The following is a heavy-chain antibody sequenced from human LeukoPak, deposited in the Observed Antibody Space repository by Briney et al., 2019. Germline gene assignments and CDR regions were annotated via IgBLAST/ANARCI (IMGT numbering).Heavy chain of an antibody. Sequence: ASVKVSCKASGYTVTSYGISWVRQAPGQGLEWMGWISAYNGNRNYAQKLQGRVTMTTDTSTGTAYMELRSLRSDDTAVYYCARQDIVVVVAATLYYYYGMDVWGQGTTVTVSS. D-gene: IGHD2-15*01. CDR2: ISAYNGNR. J-gene: IGHJ6*02. CDR1: GYTVTSYG. CDR3: ARQDIVVVVAATLYYYYGMDV. V-gene: IGHV1-18*01.